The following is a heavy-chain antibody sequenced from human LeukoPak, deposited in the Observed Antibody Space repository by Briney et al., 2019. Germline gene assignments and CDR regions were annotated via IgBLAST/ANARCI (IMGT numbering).Heavy chain of an antibody. CDR1: GYTFTSYY. Sequence: GASVKVSCKASGYTFTSYYMHWVRQAPGQGLEWMGIINPSGGSTSYAQKFQGRVTMTRDTSTSTVYMELSSLRSEDTAVYYCARGSSIPLSGPPTGIDYWGQGTLVTVSS. D-gene: IGHD3-10*01. J-gene: IGHJ4*02. CDR2: INPSGGST. CDR3: ARGSSIPLSGPPTGIDY. V-gene: IGHV1-46*01.